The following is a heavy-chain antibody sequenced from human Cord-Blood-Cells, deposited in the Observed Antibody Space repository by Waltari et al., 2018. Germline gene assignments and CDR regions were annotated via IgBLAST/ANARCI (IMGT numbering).Heavy chain of an antibody. D-gene: IGHD1-20*01. CDR1: GITCSSCA. CDR3: ARGPITGVDY. J-gene: IGHJ4*02. Sequence: VQLVESGGGVVQTGRSLRLHCLASGITCSSCAMQCVRKAPGKGREWVAVIAYDGSNKCCTDSVKGRFTMSRDNSKNALYLQMNSLRSEDAAVYYCARGPITGVDYWGQGTLVTICS. V-gene: IGHV3-30-3*01. CDR2: IAYDGSNK.